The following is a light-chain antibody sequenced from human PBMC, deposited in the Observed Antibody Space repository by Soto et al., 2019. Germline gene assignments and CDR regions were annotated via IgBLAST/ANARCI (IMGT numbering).Light chain of an antibody. CDR3: CSYAGRLGVV. J-gene: IGLJ2*01. CDR2: DVT. CDR1: SSDVGAYNY. Sequence: QSALTQPPSASGSPGQSVTISCTGTSSDVGAYNYVSWYQQHPGKAPKLMIYDVTKRPSGVPDRFSGSKSGNTASLTVSGLQADDEADFYCCSYAGRLGVVFGGGTKVTVL. V-gene: IGLV2-8*01.